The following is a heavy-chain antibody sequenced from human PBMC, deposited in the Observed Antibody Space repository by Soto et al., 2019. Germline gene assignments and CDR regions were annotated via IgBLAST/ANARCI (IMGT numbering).Heavy chain of an antibody. V-gene: IGHV4-30-4*01. CDR3: VSEGSSCYWHLNWFDP. Sequence: PSETLSLTCTVSGGSISSGDYYWSWIRQPPGKGLEWIGYIYYSGSTYYNPSLKSRVTISVDTSKNQFSLKLSSVTAADTAVYYCVSEGSSCYWHLNWFDPWGQGTLVTVSA. CDR2: IYYSGST. CDR1: GGSISSGDYY. J-gene: IGHJ5*02. D-gene: IGHD3-22*01.